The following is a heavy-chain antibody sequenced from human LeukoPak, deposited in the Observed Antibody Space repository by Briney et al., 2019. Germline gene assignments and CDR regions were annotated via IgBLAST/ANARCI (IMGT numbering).Heavy chain of an antibody. Sequence: PSQTLSLTCTVSGGSVSSGNYYWTWIRQPAGKGLEWIGRIYTSGSTNYNPSLKSRVTISIDASKNQFSLKLSSVTAADTAVYYCARLWRSIAARYYYYYYMDVWGKGTTVTVSS. CDR3: ARLWRSIAARYYYYYYMDV. J-gene: IGHJ6*03. V-gene: IGHV4-61*02. CDR2: IYTSGST. D-gene: IGHD6-6*01. CDR1: GGSVSSGNYY.